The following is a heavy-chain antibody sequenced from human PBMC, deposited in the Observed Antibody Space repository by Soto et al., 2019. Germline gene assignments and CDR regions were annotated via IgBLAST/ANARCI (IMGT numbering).Heavy chain of an antibody. D-gene: IGHD1-1*01. CDR2: IYWNDDK. CDR1: GFSLSTSGVG. J-gene: IGHJ5*02. Sequence: SGPTLVNPTQTLTLTCTFSGFSLSTSGVGVGWIRQPPGKALEWLALIYWNDDKRYSPSLKSRLTITKDTSKNQVVLTMTNMDPVDTATYYCAHHQLATTQDWFDPWGQGTLVTVSS. V-gene: IGHV2-5*01. CDR3: AHHQLATTQDWFDP.